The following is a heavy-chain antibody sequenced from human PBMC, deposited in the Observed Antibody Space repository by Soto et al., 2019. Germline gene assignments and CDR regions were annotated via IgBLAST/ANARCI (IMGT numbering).Heavy chain of an antibody. Sequence: GASVNVSCKASGYTFTGSYMHWVRQAPGQGLEWMGWINPNSGGTNYAQKFQGWVTMTRDTSISTAYMELSRLRSDDTAVYYCAMGGKDIVVVVAATGPIDYWGQGTLVTVSS. J-gene: IGHJ4*02. CDR2: INPNSGGT. CDR1: GYTFTGSY. V-gene: IGHV1-2*04. CDR3: AMGGKDIVVVVAATGPIDY. D-gene: IGHD2-15*01.